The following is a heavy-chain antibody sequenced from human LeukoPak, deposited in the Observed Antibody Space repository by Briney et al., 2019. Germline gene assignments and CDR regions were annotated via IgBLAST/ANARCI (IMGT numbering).Heavy chain of an antibody. CDR1: GGSISSGGYY. D-gene: IGHD2-15*01. CDR2: IYYSGST. J-gene: IGHJ3*02. V-gene: IGHV4-31*03. Sequence: PSETLSLTCTVSGGSISSGGYYWSWIRQHPGKGPEWIGYIYYSGSTYYNPSLKSRVTISVDTSKNQFSLKLSSVTAADTAVYYCASSCSGGSCYSSTFDIWGQGTMVTVSS. CDR3: ASSCSGGSCYSSTFDI.